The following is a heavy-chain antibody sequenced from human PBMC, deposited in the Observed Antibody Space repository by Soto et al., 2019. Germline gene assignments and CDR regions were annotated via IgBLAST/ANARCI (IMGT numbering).Heavy chain of an antibody. D-gene: IGHD1-26*01. Sequence: QVQLVQSGAEVKKPGASVKVSCKTSGYTFSNYGISWVRQAPGQGLEGMGWISPKNGDTYYAQKFRGRVTMTTATSTNTTYMDLRSLTSDDTAVYSCARDRSALPPDHWGQGTLVTVSS. CDR2: ISPKNGDT. CDR3: ARDRSALPPDH. V-gene: IGHV1-18*01. J-gene: IGHJ4*02. CDR1: GYTFSNYG.